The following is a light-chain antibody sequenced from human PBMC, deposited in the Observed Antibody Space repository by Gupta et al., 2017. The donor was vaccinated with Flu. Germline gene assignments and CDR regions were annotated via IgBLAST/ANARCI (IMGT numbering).Light chain of an antibody. CDR3: QQDNKLPLT. V-gene: IGKV1-33*01. J-gene: IGKJ4*01. CDR2: DAS. CDR1: QNINNY. Sequence: DIQMTQSPSSLSASVGDRVTITCQASQNINNYLNWYQQKPGKAPKLLIYDASNLETGVPSRFSGSGSGTDFTFTISSLQPEDIATYYCQQDNKLPLTFGGGTKVEIK.